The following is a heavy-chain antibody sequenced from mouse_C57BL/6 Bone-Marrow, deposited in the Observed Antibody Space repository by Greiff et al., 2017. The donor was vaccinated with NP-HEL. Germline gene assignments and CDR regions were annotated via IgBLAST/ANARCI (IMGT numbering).Heavy chain of an antibody. Sequence: EVKLVDSGGDLVKPGGSLKLSCAASGFTFSSYGMSWVRQTPDKRLEWVATISSGGSYTYYPDSVKGRFTISRDNAKNTLYLQMSSLKSEDTAMYYCARRPIRYAMDYWGQGTSVTVSS. CDR1: GFTFSSYG. V-gene: IGHV5-6*02. CDR2: ISSGGSYT. J-gene: IGHJ4*01. CDR3: ARRPIRYAMDY.